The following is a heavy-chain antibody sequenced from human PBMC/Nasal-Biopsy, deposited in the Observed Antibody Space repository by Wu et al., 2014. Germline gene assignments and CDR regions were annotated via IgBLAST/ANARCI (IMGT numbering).Heavy chain of an antibody. D-gene: IGHD2-21*02. CDR2: MSSDEKNE. CDR1: GFSFSDYG. Sequence: RLSCAASGFSFSDYGFHWVRQAPGKGLEWVAVMSSDEKNEYYADSVKGRFTISRDNSKTTLYLQMNSLRDEDTAVYYCARDPLVTAIPWYFDSWGQGTLVTVSS. V-gene: IGHV3-30*04. CDR3: ARDPLVTAIPWYFDS. J-gene: IGHJ4*02.